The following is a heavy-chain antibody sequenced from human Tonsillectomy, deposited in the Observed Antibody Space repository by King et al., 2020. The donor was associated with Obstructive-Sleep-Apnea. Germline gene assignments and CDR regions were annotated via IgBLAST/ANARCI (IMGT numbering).Heavy chain of an antibody. CDR1: GGSFSNYV. J-gene: IGHJ3*02. V-gene: IGHV1-69*01. CDR2: IIPIFGRV. D-gene: IGHD2-15*01. Sequence: VQLVESGAEVKEPGSSVKVSCKASGGSFSNYVISWVRQAPGQGLEWMGGIIPIFGRVKYAQKFQGRVTITADESTSTVYMELSSLRSEDRAVYYCARSGGGFDAFDIWCQGTMVTASS. CDR3: ARSGGGFDAFDI.